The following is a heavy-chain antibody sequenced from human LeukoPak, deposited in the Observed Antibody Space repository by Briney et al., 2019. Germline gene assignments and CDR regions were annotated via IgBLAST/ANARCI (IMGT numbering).Heavy chain of an antibody. V-gene: IGHV3-23*05. CDR1: GFIFSSYA. Sequence: PGGSLRLSCAASGFIFSSYAMIWVRQAPGKGREGVSTIHSRGSTTYYADSVKGRFTISRDNSKNTLYLQRNSLRAEDTAVYYCAKSWAAVSGLGVDYWGQGILVTVSS. CDR3: AKSWAAVSGLGVDY. J-gene: IGHJ4*02. D-gene: IGHD6-19*01. CDR2: IHSRGSTT.